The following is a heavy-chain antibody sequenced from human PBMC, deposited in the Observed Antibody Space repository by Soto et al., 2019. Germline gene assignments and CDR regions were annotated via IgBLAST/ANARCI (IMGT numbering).Heavy chain of an antibody. J-gene: IGHJ3*02. CDR1: GLKFSYLG. V-gene: IGHV3-33*01. D-gene: IGHD5-18*01. CDR2: IWYDGSNK. CDR3: AREWYSYGWNDAFDI. Sequence: SPRVWTNAVGLKFSYLGSRWVRKNKDKGLEWVAVIWYDGSNKYYADSVKGRFTISRDNSKNTLYLQMNSLRAEDTAVYYCAREWYSYGWNDAFDIWGQGTTVTV.